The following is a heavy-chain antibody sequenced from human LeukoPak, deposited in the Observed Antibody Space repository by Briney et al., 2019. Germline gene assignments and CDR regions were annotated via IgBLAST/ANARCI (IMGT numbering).Heavy chain of an antibody. CDR2: IYYSGST. D-gene: IGHD6-19*01. CDR3: ARDLAVAGTGFDY. CDR1: GGSISNYY. Sequence: SETLSLTCTVSGGSISNYYWSWIRQPPGKGLEWIGYIYYSGSTNYNPSPKSRVTISIDTSKNQFSLKLSSVTAADTAVYYCARDLAVAGTGFDYWGQGTLVTVSS. J-gene: IGHJ4*02. V-gene: IGHV4-59*01.